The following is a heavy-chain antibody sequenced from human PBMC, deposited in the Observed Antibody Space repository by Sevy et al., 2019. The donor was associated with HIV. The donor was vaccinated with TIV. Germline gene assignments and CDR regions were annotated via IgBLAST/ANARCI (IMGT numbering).Heavy chain of an antibody. D-gene: IGHD5-18*01. J-gene: IGHJ4*02. V-gene: IGHV1-2*02. CDR3: ARDLRLRRYSYGSFDY. CDR1: GYTFTGQY. CDR2: INPKSGGS. Sequence: ASVKVSCKASGYTFTGQYIHWVRQAPGQGLEWMGWINPKSGGSNYAQESQGRVTMTRDTSISTAYMEVSGLTSDDTAVYYCARDLRLRRYSYGSFDYWGQGTLVTVSS.